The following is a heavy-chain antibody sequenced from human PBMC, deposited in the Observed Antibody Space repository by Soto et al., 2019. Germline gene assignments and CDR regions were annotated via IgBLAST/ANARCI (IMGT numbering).Heavy chain of an antibody. CDR1: GFNLSHPW. D-gene: IGHD3-9*01. CDR3: TTGIYYDILTGYHNVDY. Sequence: LRLSCVASGFNLSHPWMTWVRQAAGKGLEWVGRIKSKTDGGTADYAAPVKGRATISRDDSKNTVYLQMNSLKTEDTAVYYCTTGIYYDILTGYHNVDYWGQGALVTVSS. J-gene: IGHJ4*02. CDR2: IKSKTDGGTA. V-gene: IGHV3-15*01.